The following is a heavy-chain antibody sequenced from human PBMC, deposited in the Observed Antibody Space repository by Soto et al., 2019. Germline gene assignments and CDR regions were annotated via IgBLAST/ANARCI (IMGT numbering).Heavy chain of an antibody. CDR1: GGSISSGDYY. CDR2: IYYSGST. CDR3: AREYYDILTGYYMRRWFDP. V-gene: IGHV4-30-4*01. D-gene: IGHD3-9*01. Sequence: PSETLSLTCTVSGGSISSGDYYWSWIRQPPGKGLEWIGYIYYSGSTYYNPSLKSRVTISVDTSKNQFSLKLSSVTAADTAVYYCAREYYDILTGYYMRRWFDPWGQGTLVTVSS. J-gene: IGHJ5*02.